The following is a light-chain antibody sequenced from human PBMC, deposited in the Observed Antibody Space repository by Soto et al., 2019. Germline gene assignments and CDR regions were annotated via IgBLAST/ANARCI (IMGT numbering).Light chain of an antibody. J-gene: IGKJ3*01. CDR3: LQALQTPLT. CDR1: QSLLHSNGYNY. Sequence: DIVMTQSPLSLPVTPGEPASISCRSSQSLLHSNGYNYLDWYLQKPGQSPQLLIYLGSNRASGVPDRFRCSGSGQDFTLKISRVEAYDFGVYYCLQALQTPLTFGPGTKVDIK. V-gene: IGKV2-28*01. CDR2: LGS.